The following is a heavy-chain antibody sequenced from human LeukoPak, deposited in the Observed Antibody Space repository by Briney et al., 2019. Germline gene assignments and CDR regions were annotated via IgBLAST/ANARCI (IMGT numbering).Heavy chain of an antibody. CDR1: GGTFSSYA. Sequence: GASVKVSCKASGGTFSSYAICWVRQAPGQGLEWMGGIIPIFGTANYAQKFQGRVTITTDESTSTAYMELSGLRSEDTAVYYCTRVPFPGDNWGQGTLVTVSS. CDR3: TRVPFPGDN. V-gene: IGHV1-69*05. CDR2: IIPIFGTA. D-gene: IGHD3-10*01. J-gene: IGHJ4*02.